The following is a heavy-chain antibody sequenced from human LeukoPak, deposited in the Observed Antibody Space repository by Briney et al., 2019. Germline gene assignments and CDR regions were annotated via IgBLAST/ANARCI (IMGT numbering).Heavy chain of an antibody. Sequence: GRSLRLSCAAPGFTFSSYGMHWVRQAPGKGLEWVAVIWYDGTKKYYADSVKGRFTISRDNSKKTLYLQMNSLRAEDAALYYCARRGQELGHVFDIWGQGTMVTVSS. CDR2: IWYDGTKK. J-gene: IGHJ3*02. CDR3: ARRGQELGHVFDI. V-gene: IGHV3-33*01. D-gene: IGHD7-27*01. CDR1: GFTFSSYG.